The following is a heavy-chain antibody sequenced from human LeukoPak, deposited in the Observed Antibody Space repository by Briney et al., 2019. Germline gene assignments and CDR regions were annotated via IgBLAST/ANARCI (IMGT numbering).Heavy chain of an antibody. CDR2: SRNKANGYTT. CDR1: GFTFSDHY. V-gene: IGHV3-72*01. Sequence: GGSLRLSCAASGFTFSDHYIDWVRQAPGKGLEWVGRSRNKANGYTTEYAASVKGRFTISRGDSKNSVYLQMNSLKTEDTAVYYCARSPESGGNVFDIWGQGTMVTVCS. D-gene: IGHD3-16*01. CDR3: ARSPESGGNVFDI. J-gene: IGHJ3*02.